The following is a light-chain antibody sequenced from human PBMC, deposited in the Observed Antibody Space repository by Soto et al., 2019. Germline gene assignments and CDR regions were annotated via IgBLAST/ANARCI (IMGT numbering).Light chain of an antibody. CDR1: QDISTS. J-gene: IGKJ2*03. CDR3: QHLRTYPFS. Sequence: DIQLTQSPSFLSASVGDRVTVSCRASQDISTSLAWFQQKAGKVPQLLVYPASTLQDGVPSRFSGSGSATYFTLTINILQAEDFATYYCQHLRTYPFSFGQGTKLDIK. V-gene: IGKV1-9*01. CDR2: PAS.